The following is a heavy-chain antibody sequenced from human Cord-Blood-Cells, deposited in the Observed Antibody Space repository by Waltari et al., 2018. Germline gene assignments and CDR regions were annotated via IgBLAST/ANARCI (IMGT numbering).Heavy chain of an antibody. V-gene: IGHV3-53*01. Sequence: EVQLVVYGGGLIQPGGSLRLPCAAYGLTVSSNYMSWAGCAPGKGLELVSVICSVVSTYCADSVKGRVTISRDNSKNTLYLQMNSLRAEDTAVYYCARYCSSTSCYDAFDIWGQGTMVTVSS. D-gene: IGHD2-2*01. CDR1: GLTVSSNY. CDR3: ARYCSSTSCYDAFDI. CDR2: ICSVVST. J-gene: IGHJ3*02.